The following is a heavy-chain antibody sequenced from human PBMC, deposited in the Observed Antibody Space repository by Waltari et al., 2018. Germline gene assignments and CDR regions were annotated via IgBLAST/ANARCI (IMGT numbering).Heavy chain of an antibody. V-gene: IGHV4-38-2*02. CDR1: GYSISSGYY. CDR3: ARGSGSYYFDY. D-gene: IGHD1-26*01. CDR2: IYHSGST. Sequence: QVQLQESGPGLVKPSETMSLTCTVSGYSISSGYYWGWIRQPPGKGLEWIGSIYHSGSTYYNPSLKSRVTISVDTSKNQFSLKLSSVTAADTAVYYCARGSGSYYFDYWGQGTLVTVSS. J-gene: IGHJ4*02.